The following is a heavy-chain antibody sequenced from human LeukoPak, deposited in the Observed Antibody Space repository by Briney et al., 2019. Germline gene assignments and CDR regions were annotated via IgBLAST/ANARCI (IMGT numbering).Heavy chain of an antibody. CDR1: GGSFSGYY. J-gene: IGHJ3*02. CDR2: INHSGST. Sequence: PSETLSLTCAVYGGSFSGYYWSWIRQPPGKGLEWIGEINHSGSTNYNPSLKSRVTISVDTSKNQFSLKLSSVTAADTAVYYCARGKTIGYSSRWYGRGVFDIWGQGTMVTVSS. D-gene: IGHD6-13*01. CDR3: ARGKTIGYSSRWYGRGVFDI. V-gene: IGHV4-34*01.